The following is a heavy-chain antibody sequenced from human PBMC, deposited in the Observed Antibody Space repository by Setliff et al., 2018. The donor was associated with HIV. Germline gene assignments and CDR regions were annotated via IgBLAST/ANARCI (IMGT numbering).Heavy chain of an antibody. CDR1: EYSFTNNW. V-gene: IGHV5-51*01. CDR3: ARAGRGGGSYWTFDY. CDR2: IYPGDSDI. Sequence: PGASLTISCKGSEYSFTNNWIGWVRQMPGKGLEWMGIIYPGDSDIRYSPSFQGQVTISADKAISTAYLQWSSLKASDTGMYYCARAGRGGGSYWTFDYWGQGTLVTVSS. D-gene: IGHD1-26*01. J-gene: IGHJ4*02.